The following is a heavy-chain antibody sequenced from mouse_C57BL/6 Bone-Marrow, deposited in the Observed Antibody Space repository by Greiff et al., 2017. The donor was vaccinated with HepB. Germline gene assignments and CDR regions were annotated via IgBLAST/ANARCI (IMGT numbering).Heavy chain of an antibody. J-gene: IGHJ3*01. CDR1: GFNIKDDY. CDR3: TTLYGPFAY. D-gene: IGHD1-1*02. CDR2: IDPENGDT. V-gene: IGHV14-4*01. Sequence: EVQLVESGAELVRPGASVKLSCTASGFNIKDDYMHWVKQRPEQGLEWIGWIDPENGDTEYASKFQGKATITADTSSNTAYLQLSSLTSEDTAVYYCTTLYGPFAYWGQGTLVTVSA.